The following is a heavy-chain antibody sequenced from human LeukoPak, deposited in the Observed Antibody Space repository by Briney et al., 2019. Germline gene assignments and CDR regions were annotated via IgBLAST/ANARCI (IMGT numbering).Heavy chain of an antibody. Sequence: SETLSLTCTVSGGSISSYYWSWIRQPPGKGLEWIGYIYYSGSTNYNPSLKSRVTISVDTSKNQFSLKLSSVTAADTAVYYCARHGVFSLYDYWGQGTLVTVSS. V-gene: IGHV4-59*08. CDR2: IYYSGST. CDR1: GGSISSYY. CDR3: ARHGVFSLYDY. J-gene: IGHJ4*02.